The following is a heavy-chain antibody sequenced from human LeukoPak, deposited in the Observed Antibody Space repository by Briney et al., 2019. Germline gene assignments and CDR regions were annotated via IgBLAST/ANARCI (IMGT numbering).Heavy chain of an antibody. D-gene: IGHD3-10*02. J-gene: IGHJ6*04. CDR1: GFTFSDYT. CDR2: ISSDSSYI. V-gene: IGHV3-21*01. Sequence: GGSLRLSCAASGFTFSDYTMTWVRQAPGKGLEWVASISSDSSYIDYADSVKGRFTISRDNAKNSLYLQMNSLRAEDTAVYYCAELGITMIGGVWGKGTTVTISS. CDR3: AELGITMIGGV.